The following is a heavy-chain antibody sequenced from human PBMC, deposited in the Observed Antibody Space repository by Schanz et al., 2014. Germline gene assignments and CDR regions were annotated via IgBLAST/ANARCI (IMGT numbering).Heavy chain of an antibody. D-gene: IGHD3-22*01. CDR3: ARAGQDYSDSSGYATYYFGN. V-gene: IGHV1-46*01. CDR1: GYTFTSYS. CDR2: ITPSGGST. Sequence: QVQLVQSGAEVKKPGASVKVSCKASGYTFTSYSIHWVRQAPGQGLEWMGIITPSGGSTNYAQKFQGRVTITADKSTSTAYMELSNLRSEDTAVYYCARAGQDYSDSSGYATYYFGNWGQGTLVTVSS. J-gene: IGHJ4*02.